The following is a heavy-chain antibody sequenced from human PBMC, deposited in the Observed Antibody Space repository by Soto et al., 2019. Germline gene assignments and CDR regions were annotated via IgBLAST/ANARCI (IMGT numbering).Heavy chain of an antibody. CDR3: AREGSGSYMSGHDAFDI. Sequence: QVQLVESGGGVVQPGRSLRLSCAASGFTFSSYGMQWVRQAPGKGLEWVAIIWYDGSNIYYADSVKGRFTISRDNSKNTLYLQMNSLRAEDTAVYYCAREGSGSYMSGHDAFDIWGQGTMVTVSS. J-gene: IGHJ3*02. V-gene: IGHV3-33*01. D-gene: IGHD1-26*01. CDR2: IWYDGSNI. CDR1: GFTFSSYG.